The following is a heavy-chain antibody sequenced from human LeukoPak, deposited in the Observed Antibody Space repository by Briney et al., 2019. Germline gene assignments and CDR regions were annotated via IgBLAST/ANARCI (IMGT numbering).Heavy chain of an antibody. CDR3: ARKGAVAATFYYYYYGMDV. CDR1: GGTFSSYA. V-gene: IGHV1-69*01. D-gene: IGHD2-15*01. J-gene: IGHJ6*02. Sequence: SVKVSCKASGGTFSSYAISWVRQAPGRGLEWMGGIITIFGTANYAQKFQGRVTITADESTSTAYMELSSLRSEDTAVYYCARKGAVAATFYYYYYGMDVWGQGTTVTVSS. CDR2: IITIFGTA.